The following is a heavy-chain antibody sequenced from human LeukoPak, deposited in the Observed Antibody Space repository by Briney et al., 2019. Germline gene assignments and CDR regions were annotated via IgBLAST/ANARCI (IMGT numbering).Heavy chain of an antibody. Sequence: SVKVSFKASGGTFISYAISWVRQAPGQGLEWMGGIIPIFGTANYAQKFQGRVTITADESTSTAYMELSSLRSEDTAVYYCARDRDLYCSSTSCYSPFDYWGQGTLVTVSS. D-gene: IGHD2-2*01. CDR1: GGTFISYA. J-gene: IGHJ4*02. V-gene: IGHV1-69*13. CDR3: ARDRDLYCSSTSCYSPFDY. CDR2: IIPIFGTA.